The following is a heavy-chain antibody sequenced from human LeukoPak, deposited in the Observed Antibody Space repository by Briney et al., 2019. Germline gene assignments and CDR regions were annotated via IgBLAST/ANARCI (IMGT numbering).Heavy chain of an antibody. CDR2: IIPIFGTA. V-gene: IGHV1-69*05. CDR3: AQLEPSNWFDP. D-gene: IGHD1-1*01. CDR1: GGTFSSYA. J-gene: IGHJ5*02. Sequence: PRASVKVSCKASGGTFSSYAISWVRQAPGQGLDWMGGIIPIFGTANYAQKFQGRVTITTDESTSTAYMELSSLRSEDTAVYYCAQLEPSNWFDPWGQGTLVTVSS.